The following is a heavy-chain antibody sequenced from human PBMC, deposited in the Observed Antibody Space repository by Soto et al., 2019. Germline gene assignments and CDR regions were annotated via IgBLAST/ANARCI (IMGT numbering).Heavy chain of an antibody. D-gene: IGHD3-9*01. CDR1: GFTFSSYG. CDR3: ARALTPLDWLLSD. V-gene: IGHV3-33*01. CDR2: IWYDGSNK. J-gene: IGHJ4*02. Sequence: PGGSLRLSCAASGFTFSSYGMHWVRQAPGKGLEWVAVIWYDGSNKYYADSVKGRFTISRDNSKNTLYLQMNSLRSEDTAVYYCARALTPLDWLLSDWGQGTLVTSAS.